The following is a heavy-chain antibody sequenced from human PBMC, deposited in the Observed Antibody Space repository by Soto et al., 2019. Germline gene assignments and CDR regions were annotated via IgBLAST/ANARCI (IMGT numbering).Heavy chain of an antibody. V-gene: IGHV1-69*02. J-gene: IGHJ4*02. CDR2: IIPILNIA. Sequence: ASVKVSCKASGGTFSTYTFTWVRQAPGQGLEWVGRIIPILNIANYAQKFQGRVTITADRSTSTSYLELNSLRSEDTAVYYCAGVEGIAVAGIYSFDYWGQGTLVTVSS. CDR3: AGVEGIAVAGIYSFDY. CDR1: GGTFSTYT. D-gene: IGHD6-19*01.